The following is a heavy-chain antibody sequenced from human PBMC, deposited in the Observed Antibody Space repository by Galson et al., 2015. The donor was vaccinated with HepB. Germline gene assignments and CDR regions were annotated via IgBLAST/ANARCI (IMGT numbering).Heavy chain of an antibody. J-gene: IGHJ4*02. CDR1: GFIFGNYG. CDR3: AKRSRSGHNYFDY. V-gene: IGHV3-23*01. D-gene: IGHD3-22*01. CDR2: ISVSGAST. Sequence: SLRLSCAASGFIFGNYGMSWVRQAPGKGLEWVSGISVSGASTYYTDSVRGRFTISRDTSKNTLYVQMNNLRAEDTAIYFCAKRSRSGHNYFDYWGQGTLVTVSS.